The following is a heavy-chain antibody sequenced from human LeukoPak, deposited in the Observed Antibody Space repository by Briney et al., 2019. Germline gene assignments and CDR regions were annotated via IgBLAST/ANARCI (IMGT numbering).Heavy chain of an antibody. Sequence: GGTLRLSCAASGFTFSSYGMSWVRQAPGKGLEWVSAISGSGGSTYYADSVKGRFTISRDNSKNTLYLQMDSLRAEDTAIYYCTRKTPGRTPFDYWGQGILVTVSS. V-gene: IGHV3-23*01. D-gene: IGHD2-15*01. CDR3: TRKTPGRTPFDY. CDR1: GFTFSSYG. CDR2: ISGSGGST. J-gene: IGHJ4*02.